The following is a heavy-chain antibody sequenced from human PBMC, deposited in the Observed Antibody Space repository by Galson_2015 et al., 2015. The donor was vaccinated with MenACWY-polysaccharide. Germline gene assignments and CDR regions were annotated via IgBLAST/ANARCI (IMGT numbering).Heavy chain of an antibody. CDR3: AKDFHNYGMDV. CDR2: ISKSGNDM. J-gene: IGHJ6*02. V-gene: IGHV3-21*06. Sequence: SLRLSCAASGFRINTYYMNWVRQTPGKGLEWVSSISKSGNDMQYTVSVSGRFTVSRDIAKNSLFLQMNSLGVEDTAIYYCAKDFHNYGMDVWGHGTTVTVSS. CDR1: GFRINTYY.